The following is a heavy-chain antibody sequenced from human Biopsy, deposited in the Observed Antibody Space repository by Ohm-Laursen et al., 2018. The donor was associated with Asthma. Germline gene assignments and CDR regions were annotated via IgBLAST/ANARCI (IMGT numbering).Heavy chain of an antibody. Sequence: SETLSLTCSLSSGSGGYMRSGNYYWGWIRQPPGKGLEWIGSIYYSGTTYYNPSLEGRLTVSEDTSKNKFSRKLTSVPAADTAVYYCVRGSSSWHHGPFHYYYGLDVWGQGTTATVSS. V-gene: IGHV4-39*01. CDR2: IYYSGTT. J-gene: IGHJ6*02. CDR1: SGSGGYMRSGNYY. D-gene: IGHD6-13*01. CDR3: VRGSSSWHHGPFHYYYGLDV.